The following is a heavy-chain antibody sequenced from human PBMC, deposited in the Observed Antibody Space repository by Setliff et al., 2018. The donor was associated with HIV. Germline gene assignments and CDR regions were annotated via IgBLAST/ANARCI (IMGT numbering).Heavy chain of an antibody. Sequence: SETLSLTCTVSVGSVSSGNHYWSWIRQPAGKGLEWIGRIYTSGSTNYNPSLKSRVTISVDTSRNQFSLRLNSVTAADTAVYYCAARNSGNPTRHFDYWGQGMLVTSPQ. CDR3: AARNSGNPTRHFDY. CDR2: IYTSGST. CDR1: VGSVSSGNHY. J-gene: IGHJ4*02. V-gene: IGHV4-61*02. D-gene: IGHD3-10*01.